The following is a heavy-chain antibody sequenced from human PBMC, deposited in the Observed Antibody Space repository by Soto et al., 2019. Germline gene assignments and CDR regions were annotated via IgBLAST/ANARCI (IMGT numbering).Heavy chain of an antibody. J-gene: IGHJ4*02. CDR2: ISYDGSNK. V-gene: IGHV3-30*18. CDR3: ANAAAGIFFTFDY. CDR1: GFTFSSYG. D-gene: IGHD6-13*01. Sequence: GGSLRLSCAASGFTFSSYGMHWVRQAPGKGLEWVAVISYDGSNKYYADSVKGRFTISRDNSKNTLYLQMNSLRAEDTAVYYCANAAAGIFFTFDYWGQGTLVTSPQ.